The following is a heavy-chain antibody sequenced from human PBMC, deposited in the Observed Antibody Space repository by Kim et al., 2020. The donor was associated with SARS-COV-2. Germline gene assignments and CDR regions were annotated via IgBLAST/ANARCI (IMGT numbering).Heavy chain of an antibody. J-gene: IGHJ4*02. CDR2: INHSGST. CDR1: GGSFSGYY. CDR3: ARGTSGSSTGNFDY. D-gene: IGHD1-26*01. Sequence: SETLSLTCAVYGGSFSGYYWSWIRQPPGKGLEWIGEINHSGSTNYNPSLKSRVTISVDTSKNQFSLKLSSVTAADTAVYYCARGTSGSSTGNFDYWGQGT. V-gene: IGHV4-34*01.